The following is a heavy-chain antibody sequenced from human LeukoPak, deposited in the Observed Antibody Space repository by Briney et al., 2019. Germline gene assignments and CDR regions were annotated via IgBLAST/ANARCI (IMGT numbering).Heavy chain of an antibody. Sequence: SETLSLTCTVSGGSISSSSYYWGWVRQPPGKGLEWIGSIYYSGSTYYNPSLKSRVTISVDTSKNQFSLKLSSVTAADTAVYYCARHVRRDGYNHFDYWGQGTLVTVSS. CDR1: GGSISSSSYY. CDR2: IYYSGST. D-gene: IGHD5-24*01. J-gene: IGHJ4*02. CDR3: ARHVRRDGYNHFDY. V-gene: IGHV4-39*01.